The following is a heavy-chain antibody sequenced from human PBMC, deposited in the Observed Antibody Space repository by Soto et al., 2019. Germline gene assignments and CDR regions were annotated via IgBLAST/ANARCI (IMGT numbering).Heavy chain of an antibody. CDR2: IYYSGST. CDR3: ARQEVVAVAGQYYYYGMDV. Sequence: QVQLQESGPGLVKPSETLSLTCTVSGGSISSYYWSWIRQPPGKGLEWIGYIYYSGSTNYNPSLKRRVTISVDTSKNQFSLKLSSVTAADTAVYYCARQEVVAVAGQYYYYGMDVWGQGTTVTVSS. CDR1: GGSISSYY. V-gene: IGHV4-59*08. D-gene: IGHD6-19*01. J-gene: IGHJ6*02.